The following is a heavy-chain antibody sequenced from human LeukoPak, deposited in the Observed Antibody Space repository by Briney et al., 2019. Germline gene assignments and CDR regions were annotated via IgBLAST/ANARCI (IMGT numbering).Heavy chain of an antibody. CDR2: IYYSGST. CDR1: GGSISSYY. D-gene: IGHD5-24*01. V-gene: IGHV4-59*01. CDR3: AREGEMATSAFDY. J-gene: IGHJ4*02. Sequence: KTSETLSPTCTVSGGSISSYYWSWIRQPPGKGLEWIGYIYYSGSTNYNPSLKSRVTISVDTSKDQFSLKLSSVTAADTAVYYCAREGEMATSAFDYWGQGTLVTVSS.